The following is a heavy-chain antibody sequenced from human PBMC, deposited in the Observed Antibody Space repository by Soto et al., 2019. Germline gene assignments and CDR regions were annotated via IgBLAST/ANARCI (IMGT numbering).Heavy chain of an antibody. V-gene: IGHV3-30-3*01. Sequence: QVQVVESGGGVVQPGRSLRLSCAASGFTFSNYAMHWVRQAPGKGLEWVAVISHDGVNRYYADSVKGRYTISRKNSRNMLSLEMNSLRLEDTDVYYCARGLKFSHKDALDIWGQGTAVTVSS. J-gene: IGHJ3*02. D-gene: IGHD2-8*01. CDR3: ARGLKFSHKDALDI. CDR1: GFTFSNYA. CDR2: ISHDGVNR.